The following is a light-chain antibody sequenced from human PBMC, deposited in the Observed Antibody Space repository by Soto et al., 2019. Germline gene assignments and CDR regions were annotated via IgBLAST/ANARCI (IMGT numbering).Light chain of an antibody. CDR2: EVS. V-gene: IGLV2-8*01. Sequence: TQPPSASGSPGQSVTISCTGTSFDVGGYNYVSWYQQHPGKAPQVLMYEVSKRPSGVPDRFSGSKSGNTASLTVSGLQAEDEADYYCSAYAGSPYLYVFGSGTKVTVL. CDR1: SFDVGGYNY. J-gene: IGLJ1*01. CDR3: SAYAGSPYLYV.